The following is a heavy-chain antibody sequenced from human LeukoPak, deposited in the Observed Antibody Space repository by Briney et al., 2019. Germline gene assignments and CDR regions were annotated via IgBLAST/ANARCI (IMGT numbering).Heavy chain of an antibody. Sequence: PSETLSLTCTVSGGSISSYYWNWIRQPPGKGLEWIGYISYTGNTDYNPSLKSRVTISVDTSKNQFSLQLTSVTAADTAVYYCARDDYRGVTNFDPWGQGTLVTVSS. D-gene: IGHD3-10*01. J-gene: IGHJ5*02. CDR1: GGSISSYY. CDR2: ISYTGNT. CDR3: ARDDYRGVTNFDP. V-gene: IGHV4-59*01.